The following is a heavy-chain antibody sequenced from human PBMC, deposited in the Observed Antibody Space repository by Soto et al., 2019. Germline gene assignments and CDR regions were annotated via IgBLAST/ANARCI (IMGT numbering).Heavy chain of an antibody. CDR3: ARGNYYGMDV. Sequence: SETLSLTCTVSGGSISSYYWNWIRQPAGKGLEWIGRIYTSGNANCNPSLKSRVTMSVDTSKNQFSLKVSSVTAADTAVYYCARGNYYGMDVWGQGTTVTVSS. V-gene: IGHV4-4*07. CDR2: IYTSGNA. J-gene: IGHJ6*02. CDR1: GGSISSYY.